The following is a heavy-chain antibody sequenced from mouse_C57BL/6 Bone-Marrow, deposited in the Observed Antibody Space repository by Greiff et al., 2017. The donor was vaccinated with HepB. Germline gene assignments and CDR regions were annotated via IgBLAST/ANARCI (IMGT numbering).Heavy chain of an antibody. J-gene: IGHJ3*01. V-gene: IGHV14-4*01. Sequence: EVQRVESGAELVRPGASVKLSCTASGFNIKDDYMHWVKQRPEQGLEWIGCIDPENGDTEYASKFQGKATITADTSSNTAYLQLSSLTSEDTAVYYCTPYYYGMAYWGQGTLVTVSA. CDR1: GFNIKDDY. CDR3: TPYYYGMAY. D-gene: IGHD1-1*01. CDR2: IDPENGDT.